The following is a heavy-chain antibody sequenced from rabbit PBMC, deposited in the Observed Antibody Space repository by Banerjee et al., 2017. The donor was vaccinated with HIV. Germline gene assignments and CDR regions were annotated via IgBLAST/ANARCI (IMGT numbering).Heavy chain of an antibody. D-gene: IGHD6-1*01. CDR2: IYTSSGST. Sequence: QEQLEESGGDLVKPEGSLTLTCTASGFSFSSIYHMCWVRQAPGKGLEWIACIYTSSGSTAYASWVNGRFTISRSTSLNTLTLQMTSLTAADTATYFCAREGYYSIDYGGDTYAHGMDLWGPGTLVTVS. J-gene: IGHJ6*01. CDR3: AREGYYSIDYGGDTYAHGMDL. CDR1: GFSFSSIYH. V-gene: IGHV1S43*01.